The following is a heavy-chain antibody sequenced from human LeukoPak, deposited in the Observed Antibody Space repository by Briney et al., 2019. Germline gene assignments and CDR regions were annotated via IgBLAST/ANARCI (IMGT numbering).Heavy chain of an antibody. CDR3: ARGVMATILTPFDY. J-gene: IGHJ4*02. CDR1: GDSITTYY. D-gene: IGHD5-24*01. CDR2: IFQSGTT. Sequence: SETLSLTCTVSGDSITTYYWSWIRQPPGKGLEWIGYIFQSGTTKYNPSLKSRVTILSDVSKNQFSLNLTSVTAADTAVYYCARGVMATILTPFDYWGQGTLVTVSS. V-gene: IGHV4-59*01.